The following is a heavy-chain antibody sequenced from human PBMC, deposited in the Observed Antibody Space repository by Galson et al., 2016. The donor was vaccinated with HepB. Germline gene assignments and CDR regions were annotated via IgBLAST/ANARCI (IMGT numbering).Heavy chain of an antibody. D-gene: IGHD1-26*01. CDR2: ISTRRTT. J-gene: IGHJ4*02. CDR3: AKDGSYSGNLHGYFDY. CDR1: GFVFSNFG. V-gene: IGHV3-23*01. Sequence: SLRLSCAASGFVFSNFGLSWVRQAPGKGLEWVASISTRRTTYYSDSVQGRFTISRDNADNSLSLQMNSLSGDDTASYYCAKDGSYSGNLHGYFDYWGQGTLVTVSS.